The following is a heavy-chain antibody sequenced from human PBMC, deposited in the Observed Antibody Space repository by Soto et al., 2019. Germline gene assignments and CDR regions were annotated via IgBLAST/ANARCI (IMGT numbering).Heavy chain of an antibody. Sequence: QVQLQESGPGLVKPSQTLSLTCTVSGGSISSGDYYWSWIRQPPGKGLEWIGYIYYSGSTYYNPSLKSRVTMSVDTSKNQFSLKLSSVTAADTAVYYCAASITMVRGDLDAFDIWGQGTMVTVSS. D-gene: IGHD3-10*01. V-gene: IGHV4-30-4*01. J-gene: IGHJ3*02. CDR1: GGSISSGDYY. CDR3: AASITMVRGDLDAFDI. CDR2: IYYSGST.